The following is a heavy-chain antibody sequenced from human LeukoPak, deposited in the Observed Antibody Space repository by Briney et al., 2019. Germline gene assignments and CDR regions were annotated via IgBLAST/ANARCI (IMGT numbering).Heavy chain of an antibody. V-gene: IGHV3-23*01. D-gene: IGHD2-21*02. CDR2: ISGSGSST. J-gene: IGHJ4*02. CDR3: AKYIVVTATRTFDY. Sequence: GGSLRLSCAASGFTFSSYPMSWVRQAPGKGLEWVSAISGSGSSTCYADSVKGRFTISRDNSKNTLYLQMNSLRAEDTAVYYCAKYIVVTATRTFDYWGQGTLVTVSS. CDR1: GFTFSSYP.